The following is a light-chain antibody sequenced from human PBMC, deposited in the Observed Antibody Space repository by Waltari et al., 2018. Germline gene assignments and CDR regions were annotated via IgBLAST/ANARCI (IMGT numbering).Light chain of an antibody. CDR3: QQCESYPWT. J-gene: IGKJ1*01. V-gene: IGKV1-5*03. CDR2: KAS. Sequence: DIQMTQSPSTLSASVGDRVTITCRASQTIGNYLAWYQQKPGRAPKLLMYKASSLEGGVPSRFTGSGSGTEFTLTISSLQPDDFATYYCQQCESYPWTFGQGTKVEIK. CDR1: QTIGNY.